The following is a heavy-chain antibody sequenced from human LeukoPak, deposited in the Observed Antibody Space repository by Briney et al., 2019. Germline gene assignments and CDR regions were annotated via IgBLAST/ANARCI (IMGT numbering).Heavy chain of an antibody. V-gene: IGHV1-8*02. Sequence: GSSVKVSCKASGGTFSSYAISWVRQAPGQGLEWMGWMNPNSGNTGYAQKFQGRVTMARNTSISTAYMELSSLRSEDTAVYYCARWPPGPYDSSGYPDYWGQGTLVTVSS. J-gene: IGHJ4*02. CDR1: GGTFSSYA. D-gene: IGHD3-22*01. CDR2: MNPNSGNT. CDR3: ARWPPGPYDSSGYPDY.